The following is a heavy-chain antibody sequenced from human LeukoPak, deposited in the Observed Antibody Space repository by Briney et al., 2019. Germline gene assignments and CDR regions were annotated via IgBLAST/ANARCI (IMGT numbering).Heavy chain of an antibody. CDR1: GFIFRNYA. D-gene: IGHD3-9*01. Sequence: GGSLRLSCAASGFIFRNYAMSWVRQAPGKGLEWVSAITGSGDTTYYADSVKGRFTISSDNSKNTLYVEMNTLRAEDTAVYYCAKWGDYDILTGYYVSDFWGQGTLVTVSS. CDR2: ITGSGDTT. CDR3: AKWGDYDILTGYYVSDF. J-gene: IGHJ4*02. V-gene: IGHV3-23*01.